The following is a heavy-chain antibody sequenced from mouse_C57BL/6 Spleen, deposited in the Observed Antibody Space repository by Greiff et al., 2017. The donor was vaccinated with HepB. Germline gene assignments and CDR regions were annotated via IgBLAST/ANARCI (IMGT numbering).Heavy chain of an antibody. D-gene: IGHD1-1*02. CDR1: GYTFTDYN. J-gene: IGHJ3*01. CDR3: ARSDYGVFAY. V-gene: IGHV1-18*01. CDR2: INPNNGGT. Sequence: EVQLQQSGPELVKPGASVKIPCKASGYTFTDYNMEWVKQSHGKSLEWIGDINPNNGGTIYNQKFKGKATLTVDKSSSTAYMELRSLTSEDTAVYYCARSDYGVFAYWGQGTLVTVSA.